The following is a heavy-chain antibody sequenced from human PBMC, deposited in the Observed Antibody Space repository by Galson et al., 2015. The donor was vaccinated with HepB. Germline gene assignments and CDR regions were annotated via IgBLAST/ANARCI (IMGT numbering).Heavy chain of an antibody. J-gene: IGHJ4*02. CDR1: GFTFSSYA. D-gene: IGHD6-13*01. CDR2: ISYDGSNK. CDR3: ARHRSVRSSSWEAFDY. Sequence: SLRLSCAASGFTFSSYAMHWVRQAPGKGLEWVAVISYDGSNKYYADSVKGRFTISRDNSKNTLYLQMNSLRAEDTAVYYCARHRSVRSSSWEAFDYWGRGTLVTVSS. V-gene: IGHV3-30*04.